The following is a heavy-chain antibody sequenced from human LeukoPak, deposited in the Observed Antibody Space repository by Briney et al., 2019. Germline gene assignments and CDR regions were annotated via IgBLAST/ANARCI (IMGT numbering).Heavy chain of an antibody. V-gene: IGHV4-39*07. D-gene: IGHD2-2*01. CDR1: GGSISSGGYY. CDR3: ATSPYCSSTSCFPHLDV. J-gene: IGHJ6*02. Sequence: SETLSLTCTVSGGSISSGGYYWSWIRQPPGKGLEWIGEINHSGSTNYNPSLKSRVTISVDTSKNQFSLKLSSVTAADTAVYYCATSPYCSSTSCFPHLDVWGQGTTVTVSS. CDR2: INHSGST.